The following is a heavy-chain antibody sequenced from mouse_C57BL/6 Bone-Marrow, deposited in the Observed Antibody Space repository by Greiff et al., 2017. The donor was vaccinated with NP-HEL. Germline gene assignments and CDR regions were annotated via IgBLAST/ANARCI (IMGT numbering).Heavy chain of an antibody. CDR3: TRDLSTMVTRYWYFDV. D-gene: IGHD2-2*01. CDR1: GFTFSSYA. V-gene: IGHV5-9-1*02. J-gene: IGHJ1*03. CDR2: ISSGGDYI. Sequence: EVKLMESGEGLVKPGGSLKLSCAASGFTFSSYAMSWVRQTPEKRLEWVAYISSGGDYIYYADTVKGRFTISSDNARNTLYLQMSSLKSEDTAMYYCTRDLSTMVTRYWYFDVWGTGTTVTVSS.